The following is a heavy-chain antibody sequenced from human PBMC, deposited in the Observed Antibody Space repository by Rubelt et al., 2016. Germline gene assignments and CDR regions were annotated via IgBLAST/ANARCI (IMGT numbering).Heavy chain of an antibody. CDR3: AKPARLDYGINAEYFQH. D-gene: IGHD4-17*01. CDR2: IRYDGRNK. Sequence: QVQLVESGGGVVQPGGSLRLSCAASGFTFSSYGMHWVRQAPGKGLEWVAFIRYDGRNKYYEDSVKGGFTSARGNSKNTRYLQRNSRRAEDTAVYYCAKPARLDYGINAEYFQHWGQGTLVTVSS. V-gene: IGHV3-30*02. CDR1: GFTFSSYG. J-gene: IGHJ1*01.